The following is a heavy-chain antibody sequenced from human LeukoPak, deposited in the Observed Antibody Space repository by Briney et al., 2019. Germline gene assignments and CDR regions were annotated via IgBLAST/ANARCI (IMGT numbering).Heavy chain of an antibody. J-gene: IGHJ4*02. CDR1: GGSISSYY. V-gene: IGHV4-59*08. D-gene: IGHD3-9*01. CDR3: ARLRLTGYYNFDY. CDR2: IYYSGST. Sequence: SETLSLTCTVSGGSISSYYWSWIRQPPGKGLEWIGYIYYSGSTNYNPSLKSRVTISVDTSKNQFSLKLSSVTAADTAVYYCARLRLTGYYNFDYWGQGTLVTVSS.